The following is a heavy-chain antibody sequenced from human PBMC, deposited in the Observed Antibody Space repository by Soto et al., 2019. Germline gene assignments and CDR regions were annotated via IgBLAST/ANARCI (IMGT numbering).Heavy chain of an antibody. CDR1: GGSFSGYD. CDR3: ARDKITGLFDY. Sequence: QVQLQQWGAGLLKPSETLSLTCAVYGGSFSGYDWTWIRQPPGTGLEWMGEINHSGSTNYNPSLKRRVTISVDTSKKQFSLKLPSVTAADTAVYYCARDKITGLFDYWGQGTLVTVSS. J-gene: IGHJ4*02. D-gene: IGHD2-8*02. V-gene: IGHV4-34*01. CDR2: INHSGST.